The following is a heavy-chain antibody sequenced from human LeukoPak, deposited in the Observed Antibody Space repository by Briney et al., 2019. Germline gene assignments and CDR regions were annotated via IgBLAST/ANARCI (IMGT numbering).Heavy chain of an antibody. J-gene: IGHJ4*02. CDR1: GFTFSDYY. D-gene: IGHD5-18*01. V-gene: IGHV3-11*04. CDR2: ISSSGSTM. Sequence: GGSLRLSCAASGFTFSDYYMSWIRQAPGKGLEWVSYISSSGSTMYYAGSVKGRFTISRDNAKNSLYLQMNSLRAEDTAVYYCARGSEWIRPPDYWGQGTLVTVSS. CDR3: ARGSEWIRPPDY.